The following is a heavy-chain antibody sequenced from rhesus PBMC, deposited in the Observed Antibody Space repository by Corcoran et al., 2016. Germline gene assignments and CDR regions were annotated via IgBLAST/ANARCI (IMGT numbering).Heavy chain of an antibody. CDR2: ISNGGGST. J-gene: IGHJ4*01. D-gene: IGHD6-31*01. CDR3: AKQRLALDY. V-gene: IGHV3S5*01. CDR1: GFTFSSYG. Sequence: EVQLVESGGGLVQPGGSLRLSCAASGFTFSSYGMSWARQAQGKGLEWVSHISNGGGSTYYANSVECPFTISREHSKNTLSLQMNSLRAEDTAVYYCAKQRLALDYWGQGVLVTVSS.